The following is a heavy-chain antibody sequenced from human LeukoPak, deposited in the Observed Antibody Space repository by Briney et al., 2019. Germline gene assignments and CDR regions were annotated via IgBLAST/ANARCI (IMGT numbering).Heavy chain of an antibody. J-gene: IGHJ3*01. CDR2: INPNAGDT. CDR1: GYTFTTYY. V-gene: IGHV1-46*01. D-gene: IGHD4-17*01. CDR3: ARATGWSTVPTYDAFDV. Sequence: ASVKVSCKASGYTFTTYYLHWVRQAPGQGLEWMGIINPNAGDTGYARKFLGRVTMTRDTSTSTVYMELSSLRSDDTAVYYCARATGWSTVPTYDAFDVWGQGTMVTVSS.